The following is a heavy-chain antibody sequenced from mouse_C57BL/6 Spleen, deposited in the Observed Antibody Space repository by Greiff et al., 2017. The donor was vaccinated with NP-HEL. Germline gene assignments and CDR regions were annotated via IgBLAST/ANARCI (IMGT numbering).Heavy chain of an antibody. J-gene: IGHJ4*01. CDR1: GFTFSSYA. D-gene: IGHD1-1*01. CDR3: TRGHLLDYAMDY. V-gene: IGHV5-9-1*02. Sequence: EVKLVESGEGLVKPGGSLKLSCAASGFTFSSYAMSWVRQTPEKRLEWVAYISSGGDYIYYADTVKGRFTISRDNARNTLYLQMSSLKSEDTAMYYCTRGHLLDYAMDYWGQGTSVTVSS. CDR2: ISSGGDYI.